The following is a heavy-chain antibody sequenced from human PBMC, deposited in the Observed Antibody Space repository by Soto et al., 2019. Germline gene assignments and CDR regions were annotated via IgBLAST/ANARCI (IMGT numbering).Heavy chain of an antibody. J-gene: IGHJ4*02. CDR2: IYYSGST. CDR1: GGSISSGGYY. V-gene: IGHV4-31*03. D-gene: IGHD5-12*01. Sequence: SETLSLTCTVSGGSISSGGYYWSWIRQHPGKGLEWIGYIYYSGSTYYNPSLKSRVTISVDTSKNQFSLKLSSVTAADTAVYYCARGDYSGYDWGGFFDYWGQGTLVTVSS. CDR3: ARGDYSGYDWGGFFDY.